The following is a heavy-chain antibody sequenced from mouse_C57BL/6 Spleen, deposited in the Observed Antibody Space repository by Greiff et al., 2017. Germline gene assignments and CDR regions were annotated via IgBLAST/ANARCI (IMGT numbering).Heavy chain of an antibody. CDR3: ARVAYYSNYYLDY. V-gene: IGHV1-80*01. J-gene: IGHJ2*01. CDR1: GYAFSSYW. CDR2: IYPGDGDT. D-gene: IGHD2-5*01. Sequence: QVQLQQSGAELVKPGASVKISCKASGYAFSSYWMNWVKQRPGKGLEWIGQIYPGDGDTNYNGKFKGKATLTADKSSSTAYMQRSSLTSEDSAVYFCARVAYYSNYYLDYWGQGTTLTVSS.